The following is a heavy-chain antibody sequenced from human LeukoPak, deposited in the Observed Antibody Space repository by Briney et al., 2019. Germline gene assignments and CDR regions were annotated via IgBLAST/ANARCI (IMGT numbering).Heavy chain of an antibody. CDR2: INHSGST. CDR1: GGSFIGFH. V-gene: IGHV4-34*01. CDR3: AKENYYDSSGYYYGFWSAFDI. Sequence: SETLSLTCAVYGGSFIGFHWNWIRQPPGKGLEWIGDINHSGSTNYNPSLTSRVTISVDPSKNQFSLNLSSVTAADTAVYYCAKENYYDSSGYYYGFWSAFDIWGQGTMVTVSS. J-gene: IGHJ3*02. D-gene: IGHD3-22*01.